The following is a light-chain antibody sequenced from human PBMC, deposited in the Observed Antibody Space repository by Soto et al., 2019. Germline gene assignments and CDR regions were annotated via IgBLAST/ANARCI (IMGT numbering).Light chain of an antibody. CDR2: WAS. Sequence: DIVMTQSPGSLAVSLGERATINCKSSQSVFYRSINKNLLAWYQQKPGQPPKLLINWASTRESGVPDRFSGSGSETDFTLTISSLQAEDVAVYFCQQFLNDPFTFGPGTNVDIK. CDR1: QSVFYRSINKNL. CDR3: QQFLNDPFT. J-gene: IGKJ3*01. V-gene: IGKV4-1*01.